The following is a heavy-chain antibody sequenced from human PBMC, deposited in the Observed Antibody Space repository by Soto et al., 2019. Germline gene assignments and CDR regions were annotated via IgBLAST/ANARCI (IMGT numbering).Heavy chain of an antibody. D-gene: IGHD4-17*01. J-gene: IGHJ5*02. CDR3: ARFRVDGDAVP. Sequence: EMQLVESGGGLVQPGQSLRLSCAASVFVFSNYWMHWVRQTPGKGLVWVSRINGDGSSTSYADSVRGRFTISRDNAKNALYLQMDSLRTEDTALYYCARFRVDGDAVPWGQGTLVTVFS. V-gene: IGHV3-74*01. CDR2: INGDGSST. CDR1: VFVFSNYW.